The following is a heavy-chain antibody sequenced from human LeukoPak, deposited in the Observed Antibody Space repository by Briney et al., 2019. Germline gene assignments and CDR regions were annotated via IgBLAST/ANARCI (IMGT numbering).Heavy chain of an antibody. CDR1: GCTFSEYY. J-gene: IGHJ5*02. CDR2: ISSSGSTI. Sequence: GSLCLSCAASGCTFSEYYMRWIRQPPEKWLEWVSYISSSGSTIYYADSVKDRFTISRDNAKNSLYLQMNSLRAEDTAVYYCASFRYCSSTSCPEGEFDHWGQGTLVTVSS. D-gene: IGHD2-2*01. V-gene: IGHV3-11*01. CDR3: ASFRYCSSTSCPEGEFDH.